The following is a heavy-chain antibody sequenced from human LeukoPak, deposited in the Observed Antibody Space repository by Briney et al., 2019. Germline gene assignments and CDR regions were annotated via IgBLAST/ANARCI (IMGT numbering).Heavy chain of an antibody. CDR1: AFTFSSYS. J-gene: IGHJ5*02. D-gene: IGHD2-15*01. Sequence: GGSLRLSCAASAFTFSSYSMNWVRQAPGKGLEWVSYITSSGRTMYYADSVKGRFTISRDNAKNSLYLQMNSLRAEDTAVYYCAREMTPEYCSGGSCYSGANWFDPWGQGTLVTVSS. CDR3: AREMTPEYCSGGSCYSGANWFDP. CDR2: ITSSGRTM. V-gene: IGHV3-48*04.